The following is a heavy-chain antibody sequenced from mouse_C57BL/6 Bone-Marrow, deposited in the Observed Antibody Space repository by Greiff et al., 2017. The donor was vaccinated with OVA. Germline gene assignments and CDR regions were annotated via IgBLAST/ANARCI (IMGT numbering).Heavy chain of an antibody. D-gene: IGHD4-1*01. CDR2: IHPNSGST. Sequence: QVQLQQPGAELVKPGASVKLSCKASGYTFTSYWMHWVKQRPGQGLEWIGMIHPNSGSTNYNEKFKSKATLTVEKSSSTVYLELSRLTSDDSAVYYCARWNWDDYWGQGTTLTVSS. CDR3: ARWNWDDY. J-gene: IGHJ2*01. V-gene: IGHV1-64*01. CDR1: GYTFTSYW.